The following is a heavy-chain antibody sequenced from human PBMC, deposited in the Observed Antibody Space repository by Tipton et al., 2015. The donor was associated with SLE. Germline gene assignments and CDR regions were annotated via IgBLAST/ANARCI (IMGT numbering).Heavy chain of an antibody. CDR1: GGSITSGGFY. D-gene: IGHD5-24*01. CDR3: ASTHLRDGHPRGSFDY. V-gene: IGHV4-31*11. J-gene: IGHJ4*02. Sequence: GLVKPSETLSLTCAVSGGSITSGGFYWSWIRQDPGKGLEWIGSIYYSGATYYNPFLKSRLTISLDTSKNQFSLNLSSVTAADTAVYYCASTHLRDGHPRGSFDYWGQGTLVTVSS. CDR2: IYYSGAT.